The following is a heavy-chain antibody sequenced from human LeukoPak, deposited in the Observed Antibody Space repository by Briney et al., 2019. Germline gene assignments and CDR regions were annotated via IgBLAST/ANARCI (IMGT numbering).Heavy chain of an antibody. D-gene: IGHD2-2*01. V-gene: IGHV4-30-4*01. Sequence: SQTVSLTCTVSGGSISSGDYYWSWICQPPGKGLEWIGYIYYSGSTYYNPSLKSRVTISVDTSKNQFSLKLSSVTAADTAVYYCARGDIVVVPAARIWFDPWGQGTLVTVSS. CDR3: ARGDIVVVPAARIWFDP. CDR1: GGSISSGDYY. CDR2: IYYSGST. J-gene: IGHJ5*02.